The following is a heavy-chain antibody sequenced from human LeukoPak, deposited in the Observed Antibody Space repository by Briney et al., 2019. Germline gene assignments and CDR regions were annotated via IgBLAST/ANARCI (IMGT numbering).Heavy chain of an antibody. CDR3: ATETVDGTLYYYYMDV. CDR1: GCTFSNYA. V-gene: IGHV3-64*01. J-gene: IGHJ6*03. CDR2: ISSDGGST. Sequence: PGGSLRLSCGAWGCTFSNYAMHWVRQAPGKGLEYVSGISSDGGSTYYANSVQGRFTISRDNSKNTLYLQMGSLRAEDMAVYYCATETVDGTLYYYYMDVWGKGTTVTVSS. D-gene: IGHD6-19*01.